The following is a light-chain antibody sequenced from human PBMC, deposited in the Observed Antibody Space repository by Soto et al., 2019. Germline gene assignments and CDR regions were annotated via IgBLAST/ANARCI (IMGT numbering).Light chain of an antibody. Sequence: DIQLTQSPSFLSASIGDRVTITCRASQGISSYLAWYQQKPGKAPKLLIYDASTLQSGVPSGFSGSGSGTEFSLTISSLQPEDFASYYCQQVDSSPWTFGQGTKVEIK. V-gene: IGKV1-9*01. J-gene: IGKJ1*01. CDR2: DAS. CDR3: QQVDSSPWT. CDR1: QGISSY.